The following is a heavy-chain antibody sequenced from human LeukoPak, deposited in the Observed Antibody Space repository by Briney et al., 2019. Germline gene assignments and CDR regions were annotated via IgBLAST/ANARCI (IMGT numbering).Heavy chain of an antibody. V-gene: IGHV3-74*01. D-gene: IGHD3-10*01. J-gene: IGHJ4*01. Sequence: GGSLRLSCAASGFTFSSHWMHWVRHAPGKGLVWVSRIKPDGSSTNYADSVKDRFTISRDNAKNTLYLQMNSLRAEDTAVYYCARDGVRGVVHLDHWGHGILVTVSS. CDR1: GFTFSSHW. CDR2: IKPDGSST. CDR3: ARDGVRGVVHLDH.